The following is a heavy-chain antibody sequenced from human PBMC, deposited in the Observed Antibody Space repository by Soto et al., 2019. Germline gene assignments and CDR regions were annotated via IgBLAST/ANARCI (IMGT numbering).Heavy chain of an antibody. Sequence: PSETLSLTCTVSGGSISSYYWSWIRQPPGKGLEWIGYIYYSGSTNYNPSLKSRVTIPVDTSKNQFSLKLSSVTAAATAVYYCARLDCSGGGCYSDPDENYYSGMDVWGQGTTVTVSS. CDR3: ARLDCSGGGCYSDPDENYYSGMDV. V-gene: IGHV4-59*08. CDR2: IYYSGST. D-gene: IGHD2-15*01. J-gene: IGHJ6*02. CDR1: GGSISSYY.